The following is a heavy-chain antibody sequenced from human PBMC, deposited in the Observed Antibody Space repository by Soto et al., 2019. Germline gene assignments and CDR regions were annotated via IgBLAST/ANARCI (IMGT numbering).Heavy chain of an antibody. CDR1: GFTFSDYY. V-gene: IGHV3-11*03. D-gene: IGHD1-26*01. J-gene: IGHJ3*02. CDR3: TRPIPQVGAPWGDAFDI. CDR2: ISSSSSYT. Sequence: SLKISCAASGFTFSDYYMSWIRQAPGKWLEWVSYISSSSSYTNYADSVKGRFTISRDNAKNSLYLQMNSLKTEDTAVYYCTRPIPQVGAPWGDAFDIWGQGTMVTVSS.